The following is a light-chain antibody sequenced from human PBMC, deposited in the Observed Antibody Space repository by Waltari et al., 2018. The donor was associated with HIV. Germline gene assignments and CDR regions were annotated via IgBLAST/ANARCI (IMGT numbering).Light chain of an antibody. V-gene: IGLV3-21*04. CDR3: QVWDSSSDHPV. CDR2: YDS. J-gene: IGLJ1*01. CDR1: NIGRQS. Sequence: SYVLTQPPSVSVAPGTTARITCGGNNIGRQSVHWYQQKPGQAPVLVIYYDSDRPSGIPERFSGSNSGNTATLTISRVEAGDEADYYCQVWDSSSDHPVFGTGTKVTVL.